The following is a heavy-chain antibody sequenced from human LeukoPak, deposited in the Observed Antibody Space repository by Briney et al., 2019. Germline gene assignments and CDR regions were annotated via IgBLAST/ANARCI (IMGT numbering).Heavy chain of an antibody. Sequence: QTGGSLRLSCAASGFTFSSSAMHWVRQAPGKGLEYVSAISSNGGSTYYASSVKGRFTISRDNSKNTLFLQLGSLRAEDMAVYYCARVGSSSSFDDWGQGTLVTVSS. CDR1: GFTFSSSA. CDR2: ISSNGGST. V-gene: IGHV3-64*01. CDR3: ARVGSSSSFDD. D-gene: IGHD6-6*01. J-gene: IGHJ4*02.